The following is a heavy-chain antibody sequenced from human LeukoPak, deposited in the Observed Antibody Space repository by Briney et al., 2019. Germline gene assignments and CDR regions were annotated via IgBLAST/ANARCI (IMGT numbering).Heavy chain of an antibody. D-gene: IGHD3-22*01. CDR2: ISAYNGNT. V-gene: IGHV1-18*01. CDR3: AGVTYDSSGYYLGLGY. J-gene: IGHJ4*02. Sequence: GASVKVSCKASGYTFTSYGISWVRQAPGQGLEWMGWISAYNGNTNYAQKLQGRVTMTTDTSTSTAYMELRSLRSDDTAVYYCAGVTYDSSGYYLGLGYWGQGTLVTVSS. CDR1: GYTFTSYG.